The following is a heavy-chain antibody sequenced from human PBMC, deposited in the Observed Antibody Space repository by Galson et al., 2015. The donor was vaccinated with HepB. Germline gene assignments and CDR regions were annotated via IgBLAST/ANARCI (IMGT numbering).Heavy chain of an antibody. CDR3: ARGGDSGSYFGSFDY. CDR1: GFSLSTSGMC. CDR2: IDWDDDK. D-gene: IGHD1-26*01. V-gene: IGHV2-70*01. J-gene: IGHJ4*02. Sequence: PALVKPTQTLTLTCTFSGFSLSTSGMCVSWIRQPPGKALEWLALIDWDDDKYYSTSLKTRLTISKDTSKNQVVLTMTNMDPVDTATYYCARGGDSGSYFGSFDYWGQGTLVTVSS.